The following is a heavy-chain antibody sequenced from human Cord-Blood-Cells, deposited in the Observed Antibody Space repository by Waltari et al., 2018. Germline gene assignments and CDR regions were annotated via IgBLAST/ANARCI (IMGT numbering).Heavy chain of an antibody. CDR2: IIPIFGTA. CDR3: ARGGVDTAMVRYWYFDL. J-gene: IGHJ2*01. Sequence: QVQLVQSGAEVKKPGSSVKVSCTASGGTFSSYAISWVRQAPGQGLEWMGGIIPIFGTANYAQKFQGRVTITADKSTSTAYMELSSLRSEDTAVYYCARGGVDTAMVRYWYFDLWGRGTLVTVSS. V-gene: IGHV1-69*06. D-gene: IGHD5-18*01. CDR1: GGTFSSYA.